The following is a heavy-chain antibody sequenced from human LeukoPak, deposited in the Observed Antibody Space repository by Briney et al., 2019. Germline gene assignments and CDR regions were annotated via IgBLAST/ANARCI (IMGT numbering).Heavy chain of an antibody. Sequence: PGRSLRLSCTGFGFPFGDYALSWFRQSPGKRLEWVGFIRSKPYGGTTEYGASVKGRFTISRDDSESIAYLQMNSLKTEDTAVYFCARGSAYDYVWGSYRYSFFDYWGQGTLVTVSS. CDR2: IRSKPYGGTT. CDR1: GFPFGDYA. D-gene: IGHD3-16*02. CDR3: ARGSAYDYVWGSYRYSFFDY. V-gene: IGHV3-49*03. J-gene: IGHJ4*02.